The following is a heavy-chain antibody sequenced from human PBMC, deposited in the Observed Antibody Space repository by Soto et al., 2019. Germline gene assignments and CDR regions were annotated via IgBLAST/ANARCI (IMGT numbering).Heavy chain of an antibody. CDR1: GYTFTNYA. J-gene: IGHJ6*02. V-gene: IGHV1-3*01. CDR3: SRERRGIAAAGDYYYGMDV. CDR2: INAGNGNT. D-gene: IGHD6-13*01. Sequence: ASVQVSRMSSGYTFTNYAMHWVRQAPGQKLEWMGWINAGNGNTKYSQKFQGRVTITADKSTSTAYMELSSLRSEDTAVYYCSRERRGIAAAGDYYYGMDVWGQGTTVTVS.